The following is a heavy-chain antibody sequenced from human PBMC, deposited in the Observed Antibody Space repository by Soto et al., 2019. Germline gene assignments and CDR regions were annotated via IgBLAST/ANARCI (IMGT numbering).Heavy chain of an antibody. CDR2: ISAYNGNT. V-gene: IGHV1-18*01. CDR1: GYTFTSYG. J-gene: IGHJ4*02. D-gene: IGHD4-17*01. CDR3: ARSPRPTVTTPY. Sequence: PSVKVSCKASGYTFTSYGISWVRQAPGQGLEWMGWISAYNGNTNYAQKLQGRVTMTTDTSTSTAYMELRSLRSDDTAVYYCARSPRPTVTTPYWGQGTLVTVSS.